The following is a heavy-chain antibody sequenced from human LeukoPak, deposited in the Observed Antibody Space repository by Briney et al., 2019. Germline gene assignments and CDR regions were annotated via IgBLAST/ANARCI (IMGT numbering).Heavy chain of an antibody. CDR3: ARVSRGWFDP. Sequence: SDTLSLTCTVSGGSISSGDYYWSWIRQPPGKGLEWIGYIYYSGSTYHNPSLKSRVTISVDTSKNQFSLRLSSVTAADTAVYYCARVSRGWFDPWGQGTLVTVSS. J-gene: IGHJ5*02. CDR2: IYYSGST. CDR1: GGSISSGDYY. V-gene: IGHV4-30-4*02.